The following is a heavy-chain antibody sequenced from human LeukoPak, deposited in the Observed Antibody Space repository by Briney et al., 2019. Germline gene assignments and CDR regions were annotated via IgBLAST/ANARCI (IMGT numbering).Heavy chain of an antibody. J-gene: IGHJ4*02. CDR3: ARQREESYYDYVWGSYRSHFDY. V-gene: IGHV1-18*01. CDR1: GYTFTSYG. D-gene: IGHD3-16*02. Sequence: ASVKVSCKASGYTFTSYGINWVRQAPGQGLEWMGWISAYNGNTNYAQKLQGRVTMTTDTSTSTAYMELRSLRSDDTAVYYCARQREESYYDYVWGSYRSHFDYWGQGTLVTVSS. CDR2: ISAYNGNT.